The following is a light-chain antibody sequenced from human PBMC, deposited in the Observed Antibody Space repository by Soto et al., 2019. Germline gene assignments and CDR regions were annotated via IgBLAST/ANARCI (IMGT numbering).Light chain of an antibody. CDR3: QSYPGTNVV. Sequence: LTQRHSVSESPGKTVTFSCTRSSGSIDSNYVQWYQQRPDSAPTIVISEDNQRDYGVPDRFSGSIDTSSNSASLTIAGVKTEDEADYYCQSYPGTNVVFGGGSKLTVL. CDR1: SGSIDSNY. J-gene: IGLJ2*01. CDR2: EDN. V-gene: IGLV6-57*04.